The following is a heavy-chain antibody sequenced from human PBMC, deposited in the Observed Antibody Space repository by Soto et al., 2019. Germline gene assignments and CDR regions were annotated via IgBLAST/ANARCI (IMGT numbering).Heavy chain of an antibody. J-gene: IGHJ5*02. CDR1: GGTFSSYT. CDR3: ARDEDCGGVCYSVAGWFDP. D-gene: IGHD2-21*01. CDR2: IIPILGIA. V-gene: IGHV1-69*08. Sequence: QVQLVQSGAEVKKPGSSVKVSCKASGGTFSSYTISWVRQAPGQGLEWMGRIIPILGIANYAQKFQGRVTITADKSTSTAYMELSSLRSEDTAVYYCARDEDCGGVCYSVAGWFDPWGQGTLVTVSS.